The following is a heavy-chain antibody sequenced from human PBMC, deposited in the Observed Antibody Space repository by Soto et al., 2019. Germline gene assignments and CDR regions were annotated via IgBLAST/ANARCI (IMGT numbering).Heavy chain of an antibody. CDR1: GYTFTGYY. Sequence: ASVKVSCKASGYTFTGYYMHWVRQAPGQGLEWMGWINPNSGGTNYAQKFQGWVTMTRDTSISTAYMELSRLRSDDTAVYYCARDFANSALYCSGGSCYHHAFDIWGQGTMVTVS. J-gene: IGHJ3*02. D-gene: IGHD2-15*01. CDR3: ARDFANSALYCSGGSCYHHAFDI. V-gene: IGHV1-2*04. CDR2: INPNSGGT.